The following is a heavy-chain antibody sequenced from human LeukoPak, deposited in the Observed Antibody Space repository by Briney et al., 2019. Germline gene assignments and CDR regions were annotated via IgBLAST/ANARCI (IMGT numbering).Heavy chain of an antibody. J-gene: IGHJ4*02. Sequence: GASLTVSCMASVYTFTRYYIHWVRQAPGQGLEWMGWINPSTGGTMYAQKFQGRITVTRDTSISTAYMDLRRLRSDDTAVYYCARNSPGDRFDYWGQGTLVTVSS. D-gene: IGHD2-2*01. CDR3: ARNSPGDRFDY. CDR1: VYTFTRYY. CDR2: INPSTGGT. V-gene: IGHV1-2*02.